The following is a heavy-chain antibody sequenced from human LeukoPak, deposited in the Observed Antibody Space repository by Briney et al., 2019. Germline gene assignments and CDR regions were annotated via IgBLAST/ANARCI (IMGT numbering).Heavy chain of an antibody. Sequence: GGSLRLSCAASGFTFSSYAISWVRQAPGKGLEWVSAISGSGGSTYYADSVKGRFTISRDNSKNTLYLQMNSLRTEDTAVYYCANTSYNGSGYYYFDDGGQGTLVTVSS. CDR2: ISGSGGST. V-gene: IGHV3-23*01. CDR1: GFTFSSYA. D-gene: IGHD3-22*01. J-gene: IGHJ4*02. CDR3: ANTSYNGSGYYYFDD.